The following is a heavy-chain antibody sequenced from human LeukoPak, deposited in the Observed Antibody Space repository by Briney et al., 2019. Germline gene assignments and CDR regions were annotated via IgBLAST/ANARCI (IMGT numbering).Heavy chain of an antibody. CDR1: GFTFTSSA. CDR2: IVVGSGNT. J-gene: IGHJ4*02. CDR3: AAFDNYYDSSGYDG. Sequence: TSVKVSCKASGFTFTSSAMQWVRQARGQRLEWIGWIVVGSGNTNYAQKFQERVTITRDMSTGTAYMELSSLRSEDTAVYYCAAFDNYYDSSGYDGWGQGTLVTVSS. V-gene: IGHV1-58*02. D-gene: IGHD3-22*01.